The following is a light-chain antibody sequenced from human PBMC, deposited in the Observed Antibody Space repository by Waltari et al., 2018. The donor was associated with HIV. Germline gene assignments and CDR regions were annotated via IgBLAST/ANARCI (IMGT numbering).Light chain of an antibody. CDR2: KDS. CDR3: QAWDSSTAT. CDR1: KLGDKY. V-gene: IGLV3-1*01. Sequence: SYELTQPPSVSVSPGQTASITCSGDKLGDKYACWYQQKPGQSPVLVIYKDSKRPSGIPERFSGSNSGNTATLTISGTQAMDEADYYCQAWDSSTATFGGGTKLTVL. J-gene: IGLJ3*02.